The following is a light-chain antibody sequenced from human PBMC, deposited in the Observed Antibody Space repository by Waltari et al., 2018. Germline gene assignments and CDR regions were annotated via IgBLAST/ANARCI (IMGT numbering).Light chain of an antibody. CDR2: DNA. Sequence: QSVLTQQPPSVSAAPGQKVTISCSGSASNIGTYYVSWYQQFQGTTPRLVMYDNAKRPSGIPDRFSGSKSGTSVTLDITGLQTGDEADYFCGTWDNSLNSWVFGGRTKVTVL. V-gene: IGLV1-51*01. CDR3: GTWDNSLNSWV. CDR1: ASNIGTYY. J-gene: IGLJ3*02.